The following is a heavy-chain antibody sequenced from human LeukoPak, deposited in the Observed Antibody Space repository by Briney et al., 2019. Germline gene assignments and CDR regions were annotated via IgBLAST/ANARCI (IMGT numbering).Heavy chain of an antibody. CDR2: INPNSGGT. CDR3: ARACSGGSCYSDNWIDP. CDR1: GYTFTGYY. J-gene: IGHJ5*02. V-gene: IGHV1-2*06. D-gene: IGHD2-15*01. Sequence: ASVKVSCKASGYTFTGYYIHWVRQAPGQGLEWIGRINPNSGGTNYAQKFQGRVTMTRDTSISTAYMELSRLRSDDTAVYYCARACSGGSCYSDNWIDPWGQGTLVTVSS.